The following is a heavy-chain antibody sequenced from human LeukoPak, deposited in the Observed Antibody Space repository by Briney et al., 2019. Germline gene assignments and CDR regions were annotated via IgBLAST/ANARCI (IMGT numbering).Heavy chain of an antibody. D-gene: IGHD3-22*01. CDR1: GFTFSSYS. CDR3: AKTYYYDSSGYYPLFNWFDP. V-gene: IGHV3-21*01. J-gene: IGHJ5*02. Sequence: GGSLRLSCAASGFTFSSYSMNWVRQAPGKGLEWVSSISSSGSYIYYADSVKGRFTISRDNAKNSLYLQMNSLRAEDTAVYYCAKTYYYDSSGYYPLFNWFDPWGQGTLVTVSS. CDR2: ISSSGSYI.